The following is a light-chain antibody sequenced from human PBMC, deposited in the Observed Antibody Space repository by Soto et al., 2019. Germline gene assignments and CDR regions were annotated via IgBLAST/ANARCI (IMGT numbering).Light chain of an antibody. CDR3: QQFSSTPSWT. V-gene: IGKV3-11*01. CDR2: DAS. CDR1: QSVSSF. Sequence: ETVLPTSAATMSLTPVEKARLCCRSSQSVSSFLAWYQQTPGQAPRLLIYDASNRATGIPARFSGSGSGTDFTLTISRMEPEDFAVYYCQQFSSTPSWTCGKGTKGAIK. J-gene: IGKJ1*01.